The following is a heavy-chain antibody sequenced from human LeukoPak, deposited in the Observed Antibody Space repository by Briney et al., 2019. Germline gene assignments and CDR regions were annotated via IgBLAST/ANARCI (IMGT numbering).Heavy chain of an antibody. Sequence: ASVKVSCKASGYTFTDYYIHWVRQAPGQRLEWMGWINPNSGDTKYAQKFQDRVTMTRDTSISTAYVELSRLTSDDTAVYYCARGSALQGSRFPFAYWGQGTLVTVSS. CDR1: GYTFTDYY. D-gene: IGHD4-11*01. V-gene: IGHV1-2*02. CDR3: ARGSALQGSRFPFAY. CDR2: INPNSGDT. J-gene: IGHJ4*02.